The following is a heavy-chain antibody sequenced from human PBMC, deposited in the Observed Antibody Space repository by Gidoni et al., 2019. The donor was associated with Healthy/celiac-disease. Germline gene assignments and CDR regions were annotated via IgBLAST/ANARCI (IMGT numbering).Heavy chain of an antibody. CDR2: IYYSGST. V-gene: IGHV4-59*01. D-gene: IGHD1-26*01. CDR1: GGSISSYY. CDR3: ARDRIVGATTSAFDI. Sequence: QVHLQESGPGLVKPSETLSLPCPVSGGSISSYYWSWIRQPPGKGLEWIGYIYYSGSTNYNPSLKSRVTISVDTSKNQFSLKLSSVTAADTAVYYCARDRIVGATTSAFDIWGQGTMVTVSS. J-gene: IGHJ3*02.